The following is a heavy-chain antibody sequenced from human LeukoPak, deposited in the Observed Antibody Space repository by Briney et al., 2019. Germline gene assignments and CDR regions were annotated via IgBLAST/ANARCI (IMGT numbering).Heavy chain of an antibody. CDR1: GFTFSDYA. V-gene: IGHV3-23*01. J-gene: IGHJ5*02. CDR2: ISGSGASS. CDR3: AKGASSGWLLYWFDP. Sequence: GGSLRLXCAASGFTFSDYAMTWVRQPPGKGLQWVSGISGSGASSYYADSVKGRFIISRDNSKNTLYLQMDSLRAEDTAVYYCAKGASSGWLLYWFDPWGQGTLVTVSS. D-gene: IGHD6-19*01.